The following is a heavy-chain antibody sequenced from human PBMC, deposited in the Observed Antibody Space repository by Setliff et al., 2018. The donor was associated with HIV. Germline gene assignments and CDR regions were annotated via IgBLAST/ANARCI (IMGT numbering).Heavy chain of an antibody. D-gene: IGHD6-13*01. CDR2: ISSSGSTI. CDR1: GFTLSDYY. Sequence: GSLRLSCAASGFTLSDYYMSWIRQAPGKGLEWVSYISSSGSTIHYADSVKGRFTISRDNSKNTLYLQMNSLRAEDTAVYYCAKDHATSSWFTALLDYWGQGALVTVSS. J-gene: IGHJ4*02. CDR3: AKDHATSSWFTALLDY. V-gene: IGHV3-11*01.